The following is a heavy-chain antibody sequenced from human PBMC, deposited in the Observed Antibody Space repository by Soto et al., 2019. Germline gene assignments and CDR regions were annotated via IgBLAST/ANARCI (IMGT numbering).Heavy chain of an antibody. J-gene: IGHJ5*02. CDR1: GFTFSSYA. CDR3: AKEDDYSNSYNWFDP. CDR2: ISGSGGST. D-gene: IGHD4-4*01. Sequence: VGSLRLSCAASGFTFSSYAMSWVRQAPGKGLEWVSAISGSGGSTYYADSVKGRFTISRDNSKNTLYLQMNSLRAEDTAVYYCAKEDDYSNSYNWFDPWGQGTLVTVSS. V-gene: IGHV3-23*01.